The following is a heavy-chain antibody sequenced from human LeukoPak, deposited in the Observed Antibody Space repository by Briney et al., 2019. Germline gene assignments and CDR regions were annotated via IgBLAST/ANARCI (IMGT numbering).Heavy chain of an antibody. V-gene: IGHV3-30*02. J-gene: IGHJ4*02. D-gene: IGHD5/OR15-5a*01. CDR3: AKDVYGDRLGAYFDY. CDR2: IRYDGSNK. Sequence: PGGSLRLSCAASGFTFSSYWMHWVRQAPGKGLEWVAFIRYDGSNKYFADSVKGRFTISRDNSKNTLYLQMNSLRAEDTAVYYCAKDVYGDRLGAYFDYWGQGTLVTVSS. CDR1: GFTFSSYW.